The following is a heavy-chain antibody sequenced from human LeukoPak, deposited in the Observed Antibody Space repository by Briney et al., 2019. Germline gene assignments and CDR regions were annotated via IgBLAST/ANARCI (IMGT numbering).Heavy chain of an antibody. J-gene: IGHJ5*02. CDR1: GGSISTSSSY. CDR2: LYYTGTI. CDR3: ARRGPLNWFAR. Sequence: SETLSLTCTVSGGSISTSSSYWGWVRQPPGKGLEYIATLYYTGTIDYNPSLRSRLTISIDTSKSQFSLNLSSVTAADTAVYYCARRGPLNWFARWGQGTLVTVSS. V-gene: IGHV4-39*01.